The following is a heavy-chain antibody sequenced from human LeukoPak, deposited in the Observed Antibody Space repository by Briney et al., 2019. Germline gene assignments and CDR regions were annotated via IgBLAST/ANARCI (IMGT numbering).Heavy chain of an antibody. D-gene: IGHD2-2*01. CDR2: IYYSGST. Sequence: TSETLSLTCTVSGGSISSGGYYWSWIRQHPGKGLEWIGYIYYSGSTYYNPSLKSRVTISVDTSKNQFSLKLSSVTAADTAVYYCARHIYCSSTSCYRYYYYYMDVWGKGTTVTVSS. J-gene: IGHJ6*03. CDR1: GGSISSGGYY. V-gene: IGHV4-31*03. CDR3: ARHIYCSSTSCYRYYYYYMDV.